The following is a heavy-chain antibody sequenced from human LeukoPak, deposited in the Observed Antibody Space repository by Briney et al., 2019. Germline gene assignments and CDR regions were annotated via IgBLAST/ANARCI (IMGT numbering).Heavy chain of an antibody. CDR3: ARGLIVATTNDYFDY. V-gene: IGHV4-34*01. CDR2: INHSGST. J-gene: IGHJ4*02. D-gene: IGHD5-12*01. CDR1: GGSFSGYY. Sequence: SVTLSLTCAVYGGSFSGYYWRWIRQPPGKGVEWLGEINHSGSTNYNPSLKSRVTISVDTSKNQFSLKLSSVTAADTAVYYCARGLIVATTNDYFDYWGQGTLVTVSS.